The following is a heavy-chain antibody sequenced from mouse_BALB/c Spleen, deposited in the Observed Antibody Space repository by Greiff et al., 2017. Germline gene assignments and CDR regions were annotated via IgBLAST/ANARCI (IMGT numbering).Heavy chain of an antibody. J-gene: IGHJ3*01. Sequence: QVQLKQSGAELMKPGASVKISCKATGYTFSSYWIEWVKQRPGHGLEWIGEILPGSGSTNYNEKFKGKATFTADTSSNTAYMQLSSLTSEDSAVYYCARSLYGNYLAWFAYWGQGTLVTVSA. CDR1: GYTFSSYW. D-gene: IGHD2-1*01. CDR3: ARSLYGNYLAWFAY. V-gene: IGHV1-9*01. CDR2: ILPGSGST.